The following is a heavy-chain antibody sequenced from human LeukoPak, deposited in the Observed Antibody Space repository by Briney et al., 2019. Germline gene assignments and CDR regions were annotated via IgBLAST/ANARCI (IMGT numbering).Heavy chain of an antibody. V-gene: IGHV3-48*03. D-gene: IGHD3-16*02. CDR3: ATGGPPRYDYVWGSYRGSNYFDY. CDR2: ISSSGSTI. Sequence: GGSLRLSCAASGFTFSSYEMSWVRQAPGKGLEWVSYISSSGSTIYYADSVKGRFTISRDNAKSSLYLRMNSLRAEDTAVYYCATGGPPRYDYVWGSYRGSNYFDYWGQGTLVTVSS. J-gene: IGHJ4*02. CDR1: GFTFSSYE.